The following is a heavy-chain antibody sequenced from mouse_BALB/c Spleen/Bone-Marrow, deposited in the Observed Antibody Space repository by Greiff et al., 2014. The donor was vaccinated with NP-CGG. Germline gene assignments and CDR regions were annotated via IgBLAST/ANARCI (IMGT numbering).Heavy chain of an antibody. CDR3: ARASVVPYYFDF. V-gene: IGHV1-9*01. J-gene: IGHJ2*01. Sequence: QVQLQQSGAELMKPGASVKISCEATGYTFSNYWIDWVKQRPGHGLEWIGEILPGSGTANYNEKFKGKATFTADTSSNTAYMQLSSLTSEDSALYYCARASVVPYYFDFWGQGTTLTVSS. CDR2: ILPGSGTA. D-gene: IGHD1-1*01. CDR1: GYTFSNYW.